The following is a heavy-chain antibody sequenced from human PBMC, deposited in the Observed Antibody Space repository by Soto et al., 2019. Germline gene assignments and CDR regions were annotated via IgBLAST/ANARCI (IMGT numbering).Heavy chain of an antibody. J-gene: IGHJ5*02. D-gene: IGHD3-3*01. CDR3: ARASHYDFWSGYYLGWFDP. CDR2: IFSNDEK. Sequence: GPTLVNPTETLTLTCTVSGFSLSNARMGVSWIRQPPGKALEWLAHIFSNDEKSYSTSLKSWLTISKDTSKSQVVLTMTNMDPVDTATYYCARASHYDFWSGYYLGWFDPWGQGSLVTVSS. V-gene: IGHV2-26*01. CDR1: GFSLSNARMG.